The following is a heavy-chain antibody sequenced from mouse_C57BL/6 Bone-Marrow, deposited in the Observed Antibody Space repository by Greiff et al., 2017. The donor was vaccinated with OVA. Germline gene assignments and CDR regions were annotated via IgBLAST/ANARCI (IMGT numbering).Heavy chain of an antibody. V-gene: IGHV1-81*01. CDR3: AREATVVAPYAMDN. Sequence: VKLQESGAELARPGASVKLSCKASGYTFTSYGISWVKQRTGQGLEWIGEIYPRSGNTYYNEKFKGKATLTADKSSSTAYMELRSLTSEDSAVYFWAREATVVAPYAMDNWGQGTAVTVSS. J-gene: IGHJ4*01. CDR1: GYTFTSYG. D-gene: IGHD1-1*01. CDR2: IYPRSGNT.